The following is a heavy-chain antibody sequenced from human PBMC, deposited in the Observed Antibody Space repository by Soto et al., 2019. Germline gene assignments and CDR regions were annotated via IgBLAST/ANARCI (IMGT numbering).Heavy chain of an antibody. V-gene: IGHV3-23*01. J-gene: IGHJ4*02. D-gene: IGHD3-22*01. Sequence: GSLRLSCAASGFTFSSYAMSWVRQAPGKGLEWVSAISGSGGSTYYADSVKGRFTISRDNSKNTLYLQMNSLRAEDTAVYYCAKDPSRGYYYDSSGYFDYWGQGTLVTVSS. CDR1: GFTFSSYA. CDR3: AKDPSRGYYYDSSGYFDY. CDR2: ISGSGGST.